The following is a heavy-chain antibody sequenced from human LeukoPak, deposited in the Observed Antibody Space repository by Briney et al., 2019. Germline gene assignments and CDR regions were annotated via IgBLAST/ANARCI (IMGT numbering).Heavy chain of an antibody. J-gene: IGHJ3*02. V-gene: IGHV4-59*01. CDR3: ARPHDYGDYRGAFDI. CDR1: GGHISSYY. CDR2: IYYSGST. Sequence: SETLSLTCTVHGGHISSYYWSWIRQPPGKGLEWIGYIYYSGSTNYNPSLKSRVTISVDTSKNQFSLKLSSVTAADTAVYYCARPHDYGDYRGAFDIWGQGTMVTVSS. D-gene: IGHD4-17*01.